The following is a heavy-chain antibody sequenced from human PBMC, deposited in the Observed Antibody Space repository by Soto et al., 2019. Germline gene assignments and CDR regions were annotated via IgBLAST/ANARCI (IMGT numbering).Heavy chain of an antibody. D-gene: IGHD6-19*01. V-gene: IGHV3-23*01. J-gene: IGHJ4*02. CDR3: AKDSSGWYLGNVGIDY. Sequence: EVQLLESGGGLVQPGGSLRLSCAASGFTFSSYAMSWVRQAPGKGLEWVSAISGSGGSTYYADSVNGRFTISRDNSKNTLYLQMNSLRAEDTAVYYCAKDSSGWYLGNVGIDYWGQGTLVTVSS. CDR2: ISGSGGST. CDR1: GFTFSSYA.